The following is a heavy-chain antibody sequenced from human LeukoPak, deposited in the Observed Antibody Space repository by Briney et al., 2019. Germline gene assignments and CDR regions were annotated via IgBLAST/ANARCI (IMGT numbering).Heavy chain of an antibody. CDR1: IDSITDYY. J-gene: IGHJ4*02. CDR3: AREEGIAAAGALEY. Sequence: SETLSLTCSVPIDSITDYYWSWIRQPPGKGLEWIGFIYHSGNTNYNPSLTTRVTMSVDTSKTQITLRLSSVTAADTAVYYCAREEGIAAAGALEYWGQGILVTVSS. CDR2: IYHSGNT. D-gene: IGHD6-13*01. V-gene: IGHV4-59*01.